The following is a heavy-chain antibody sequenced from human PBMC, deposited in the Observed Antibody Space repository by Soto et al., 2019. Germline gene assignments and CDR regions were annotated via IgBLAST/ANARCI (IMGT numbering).Heavy chain of an antibody. Sequence: EVQLLESGGGVVQPGGSLRLSCAASGFTFSAYAMSWVRQAPGKGLQWVSGVGGSDTDKHYADSVRGRFTVSRDNFKNTLYLQMNSLRADDTAVYYCAKDATAVNGVWDPFDMWGQGTEVSGSS. CDR1: GFTFSAYA. V-gene: IGHV3-23*01. CDR2: VGGSDTDK. D-gene: IGHD2-8*01. J-gene: IGHJ3*02. CDR3: AKDATAVNGVWDPFDM.